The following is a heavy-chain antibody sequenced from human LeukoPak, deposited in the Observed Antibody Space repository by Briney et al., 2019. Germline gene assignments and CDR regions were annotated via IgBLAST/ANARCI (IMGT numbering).Heavy chain of an antibody. V-gene: IGHV3-7*01. J-gene: IGHJ4*02. D-gene: IGHD6-6*01. CDR3: VRALGSSSADY. CDR2: IKQDGSEK. CDR1: GFTFTNYW. Sequence: RPGGSLRLSCAAPGFTFTNYWMSWVRQAPGKGLEWVANIKQDGSEKYYVDSVEGRFTISRDNAKNSLSLQINSLSGEDTAVYYCVRALGSSSADYWGQGTLVTVSS.